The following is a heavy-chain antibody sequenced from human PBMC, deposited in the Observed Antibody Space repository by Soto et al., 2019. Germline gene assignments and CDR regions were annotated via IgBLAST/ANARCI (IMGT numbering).Heavy chain of an antibody. CDR3: ARADSSGFISHFGS. CDR1: GYTFTVRY. D-gene: IGHD3-22*01. V-gene: IGHV1-2*02. J-gene: IGHJ4*02. Sequence: QVHLVQSGAEVKKPGASVKVSCKASGYTFTVRYMHWVRQAPGQGLEWMGWINPNSGGTNYARKFQGRVTITRDTANSTAYMELSRLTFDDTAVYYCARADSSGFISHFGSWGQGTLVTVSS. CDR2: INPNSGGT.